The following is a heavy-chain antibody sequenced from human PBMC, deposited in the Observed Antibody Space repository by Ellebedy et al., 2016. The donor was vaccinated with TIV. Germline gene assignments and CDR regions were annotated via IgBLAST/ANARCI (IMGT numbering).Heavy chain of an antibody. CDR1: GFTFSGFG. V-gene: IGHV3-33*06. CDR3: AKYHPVVTTVQGFFHS. J-gene: IGHJ4*02. D-gene: IGHD2-21*02. CDR2: IWYDGSNA. Sequence: GESLKISCAASGFTFSGFGIHWVRQAPGKGLEWVAIIWYDGSNAYYADSVKGRFTISRDNSKNTVYLQMSSLRVEDTAVYYCAKYHPVVTTVQGFFHSWGQGTLVTVSS.